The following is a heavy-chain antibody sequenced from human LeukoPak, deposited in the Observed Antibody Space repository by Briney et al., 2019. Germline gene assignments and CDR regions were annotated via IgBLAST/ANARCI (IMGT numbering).Heavy chain of an antibody. D-gene: IGHD4-17*01. J-gene: IGHJ4*02. V-gene: IGHV4-30-4*07. CDR3: ASQYGDYGLDY. Sequence: SETLSLTCAVSGGSISSGGYPWSWIRQPPGKGLEWIGYIYYSGSTYYNPSLKSRVTISVDTSKNQFSLKLSSVTAADTAVYYCASQYGDYGLDYWGQGTLVTVSS. CDR2: IYYSGST. CDR1: GGSISSGGYP.